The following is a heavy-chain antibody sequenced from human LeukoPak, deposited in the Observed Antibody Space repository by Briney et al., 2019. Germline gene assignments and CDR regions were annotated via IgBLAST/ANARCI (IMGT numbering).Heavy chain of an antibody. V-gene: IGHV3-23*01. CDR3: AKDVDRVQAYYFDY. CDR1: GFTLSSYS. J-gene: IGHJ4*02. CDR2: ISGSGGTT. D-gene: IGHD3-22*01. Sequence: PGGSLRLSCAASGFTLSSYSMSWVRQAPGKGLEWVSGISGSGGTTYYADSVKGRFTISRDNSKNTLYLQMNSLRAEDTAIYYCAKDVDRVQAYYFDYWGQGTLVTVSS.